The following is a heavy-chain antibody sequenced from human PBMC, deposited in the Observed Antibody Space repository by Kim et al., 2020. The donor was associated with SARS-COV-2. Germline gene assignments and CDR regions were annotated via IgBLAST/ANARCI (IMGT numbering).Heavy chain of an antibody. J-gene: IGHJ4*02. Sequence: GGSLRLSCAASGFTFNSYAMSWVRQAPGKGLEWVSTISGSGGSTYYADSVKGRFTISRDNSKNTLYLQMNSLRAEDTAVYYCAKTWADLEYYYDSSAMDYWGQGTLVTVSS. CDR1: GFTFNSYA. D-gene: IGHD3-22*01. CDR3: AKTWADLEYYYDSSAMDY. V-gene: IGHV3-23*01. CDR2: ISGSGGST.